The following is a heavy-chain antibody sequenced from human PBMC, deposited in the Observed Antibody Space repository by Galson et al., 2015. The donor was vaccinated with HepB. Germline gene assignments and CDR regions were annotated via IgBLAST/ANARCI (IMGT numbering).Heavy chain of an antibody. D-gene: IGHD1-7*01. V-gene: IGHV4-39*01. CDR1: GGSISSSSYY. CDR2: IYYSGST. J-gene: IGHJ5*02. Sequence: TLSLTCTVSGGSISSSSYYWGWIRQPPGKGLEWIGSIYYSGSTYYNPSLKSRVTISVDTSKNQFSLKLSSVTAAGTAVYYCARTGTSDNWFDPWGQGTLVTVSS. CDR3: ARTGTSDNWFDP.